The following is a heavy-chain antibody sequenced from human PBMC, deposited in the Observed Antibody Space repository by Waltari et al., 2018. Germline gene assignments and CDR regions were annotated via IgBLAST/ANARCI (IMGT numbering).Heavy chain of an antibody. V-gene: IGHV4-34*01. Sequence: QVQLQQWGAGLLKPSETLSLTCAVYGGSFSGYYWSWIRQPPGKGLEWIGEINHSGSTTSNPSLKSRVTISVDPSKNQFSLKLSSVTAADTAVYYCARSPLYCGGDCYARYFDYWGQGTLVTVSS. D-gene: IGHD2-21*01. CDR2: INHSGST. CDR3: ARSPLYCGGDCYARYFDY. J-gene: IGHJ4*02. CDR1: GGSFSGYY.